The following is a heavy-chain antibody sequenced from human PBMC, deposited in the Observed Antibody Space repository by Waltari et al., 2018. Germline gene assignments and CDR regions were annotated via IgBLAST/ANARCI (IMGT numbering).Heavy chain of an antibody. Sequence: QLQLVQSWSEVKKPGSSLKVSCKSSGYPFTSSSINTMRQATAQGLAWLGWVNLNSGNTGYAEKFQGRGTITRKTTISTAYMEQSSLRSEDTAVEYCARWGKRLGLAGFDPWGQGTLVTVSS. J-gene: IGHJ5*02. CDR2: VNLNSGNT. CDR1: GYPFTSSS. CDR3: ARWGKRLGLAGFDP. D-gene: IGHD3-16*01. V-gene: IGHV1-8*03.